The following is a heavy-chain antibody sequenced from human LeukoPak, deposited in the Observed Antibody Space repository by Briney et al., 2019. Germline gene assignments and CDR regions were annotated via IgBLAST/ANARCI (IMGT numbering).Heavy chain of an antibody. V-gene: IGHV4-34*01. CDR2: INHSGST. J-gene: IGHJ4*02. Sequence: ETLSLTCAVYGGSFSGYYWSWIRQPPGKGLEWIGEINHSGSTNYNPSLKSRVTISVDTSKNQFSLKLSSVTAADTAVYYCARGLVGGGSYRYWGQGTLVTVSS. D-gene: IGHD1-26*01. CDR3: ARGLVGGGSYRY. CDR1: GGSFSGYY.